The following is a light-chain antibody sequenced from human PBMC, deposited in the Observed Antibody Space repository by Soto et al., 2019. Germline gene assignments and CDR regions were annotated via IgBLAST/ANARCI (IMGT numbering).Light chain of an antibody. Sequence: DIQMTRSPSTLSASVGSRVTITCRASQSISSWLAWYQQKPGKAPKLLIYDASSLESGVPSRFSGSGSGTEFTLTISSLQPDDFATYYCQQYNSYPWSFGQGTKVDIK. CDR1: QSISSW. CDR2: DAS. V-gene: IGKV1-5*01. CDR3: QQYNSYPWS. J-gene: IGKJ1*01.